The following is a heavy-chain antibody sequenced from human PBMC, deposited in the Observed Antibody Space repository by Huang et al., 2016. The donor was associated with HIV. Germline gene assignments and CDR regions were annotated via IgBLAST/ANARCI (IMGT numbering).Heavy chain of an antibody. CDR2: VSPYNGDT. J-gene: IGHJ4*02. CDR1: GYTFSGYA. Sequence: QVKLVQSGAEVKKPGASVKVSCKTSGYTFSGYAITWGRQAPGQGLEWMGWVSPYNGDTKYVQNLQGRVTMTTDMATTTAYMELRSLTSDDTAIYYCARKFGRDFDYWGQGTLVTVSS. V-gene: IGHV1-18*01. CDR3: ARKFGRDFDY. D-gene: IGHD3-16*01.